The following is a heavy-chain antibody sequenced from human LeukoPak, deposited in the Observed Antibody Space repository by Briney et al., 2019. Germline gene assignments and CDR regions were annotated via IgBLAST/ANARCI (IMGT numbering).Heavy chain of an antibody. Sequence: PGGSLRLSCAASGFTFSRYWMQWVRQAPGKGLVWVSHINSDGSSTTYADSVKGRFTTSRDNAKNTLYLQMNSLRAEATAVYYCVREKYGVDYWGQGTLVTVSS. D-gene: IGHD2-8*01. CDR2: INSDGSST. CDR1: GFTFSRYW. J-gene: IGHJ4*02. V-gene: IGHV3-74*03. CDR3: VREKYGVDY.